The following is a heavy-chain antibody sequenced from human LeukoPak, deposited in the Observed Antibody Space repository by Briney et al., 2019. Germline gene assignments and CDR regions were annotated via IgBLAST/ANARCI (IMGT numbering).Heavy chain of an antibody. D-gene: IGHD3-9*01. CDR1: GGSISSTTSY. CDR3: ARRNDILTGYYSNFDY. Sequence: SETLSLTCAVSGGSISSTTSYWGWIRQPPGKGLEWIGRIYYSGSTFYNPSLKSRVTISVDTSKNQLSLKLRSVTAADTAVYYCARRNDILTGYYSNFDYWGQGTLVTVSS. V-gene: IGHV4-39*01. CDR2: IYYSGST. J-gene: IGHJ4*02.